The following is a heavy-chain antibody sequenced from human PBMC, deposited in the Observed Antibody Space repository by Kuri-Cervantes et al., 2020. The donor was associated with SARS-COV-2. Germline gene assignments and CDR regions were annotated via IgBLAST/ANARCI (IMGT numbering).Heavy chain of an antibody. CDR2: ISSSSSYI. CDR1: GFTFSSYS. J-gene: IGHJ4*02. CDR3: ATGSTSGWYRRDFDF. D-gene: IGHD6-19*01. V-gene: IGHV3-21*01. Sequence: ETLSLTCAASGFTFSSYSMNWVRQAPRKGLEWVSSISSSSSYIYYADSVKGRFTISRDNAKNSLYLQMNSLRAEDTAVYYCATGSTSGWYRRDFDFWGLGTLVTVSS.